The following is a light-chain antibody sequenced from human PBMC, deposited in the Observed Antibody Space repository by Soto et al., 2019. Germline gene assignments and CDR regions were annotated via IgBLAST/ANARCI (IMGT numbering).Light chain of an antibody. V-gene: IGLV4-69*01. Sequence: QPVLTQSPSASASLGASVKLTCTLSSGHSSNVIAWHQQQPERGPRYLMKLNSDGSHIKGDGIPDRFSGSSSVTERYLTISSLQSEDEADYYGQTWHAVVRGFGGGTNLTVL. CDR2: LNSDGSH. CDR1: SGHSSNV. J-gene: IGLJ3*02. CDR3: QTWHAVVRG.